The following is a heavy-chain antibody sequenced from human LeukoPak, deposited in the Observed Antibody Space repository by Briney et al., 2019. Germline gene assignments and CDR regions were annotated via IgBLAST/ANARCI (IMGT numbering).Heavy chain of an antibody. CDR3: TTDPRNGYYFDY. D-gene: IGHD1-1*01. V-gene: IGHV3-15*01. CDR1: GFTFSNAW. J-gene: IGHJ4*02. CDR2: IKSNTDGGTA. Sequence: GGSLRLSCAASGFTFSNAWMSWVRQAPGKGLEWVGRIKSNTDGGTADYAAPVKDRVTISRDDSKNTLYLQMNSLKTEDTAVYYCTTDPRNGYYFDYWGQGTLATVSS.